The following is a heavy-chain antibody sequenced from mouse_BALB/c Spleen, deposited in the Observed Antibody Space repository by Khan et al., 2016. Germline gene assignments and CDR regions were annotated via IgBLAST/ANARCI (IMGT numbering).Heavy chain of an antibody. V-gene: IGHV1-9*01. Sequence: QVQLQQSGAELMKPGASVKISCKATGYTFSNYWIEWVKQRPGHGLEWIGDILPGSGYSNSNENFKGKAIFTADASSNTAYMQLISLTSEDSAVYFCARAWYSMDYWGQGTSVTVSS. J-gene: IGHJ4*01. CDR3: ARAWYSMDY. CDR2: ILPGSGYS. CDR1: GYTFSNYW.